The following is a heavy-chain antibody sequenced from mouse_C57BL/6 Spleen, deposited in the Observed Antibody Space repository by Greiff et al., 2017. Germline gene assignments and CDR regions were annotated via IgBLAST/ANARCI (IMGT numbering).Heavy chain of an antibody. CDR1: GYAFTNYL. D-gene: IGHD3-2*02. CDR3: ATSSGYSFHAMDY. V-gene: IGHV1-54*01. Sequence: QLQQSGAELVRPGTSVKVSCKASGYAFTNYLIEWVKQRPGQGLEWIGVINPGSGGTNYNEKFKGKATLTADKSSSTAYMQLSSLTSEDSAVYFCATSSGYSFHAMDYWGQGTSVTVSS. J-gene: IGHJ4*01. CDR2: INPGSGGT.